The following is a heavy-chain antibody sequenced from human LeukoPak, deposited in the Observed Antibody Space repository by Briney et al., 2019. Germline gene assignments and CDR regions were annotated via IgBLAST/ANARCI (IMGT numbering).Heavy chain of an antibody. Sequence: PSETLSLTCAVYGGSLRGYYWSWVRQPPGKGLEWMGEINHSGDTNYNPSHKSRVTMSVGTSKSQFSLKLTSVTAADTAMYYCASPTGEATRWGQGTLVTVSS. V-gene: IGHV4-34*01. CDR3: ASPTGEATR. J-gene: IGHJ4*02. CDR1: GGSLRGYY. D-gene: IGHD7-27*01. CDR2: INHSGDT.